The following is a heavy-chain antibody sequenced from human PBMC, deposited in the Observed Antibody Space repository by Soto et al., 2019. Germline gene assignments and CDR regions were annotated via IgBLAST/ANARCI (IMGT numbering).Heavy chain of an antibody. J-gene: IGHJ3*02. Sequence: GGSLRLSCAASGFICTSYDMSWVRQAPGKGLEWVSTILVGGSTHYEDSVKGRFTISRDRSKNTLYLQMNSLTAGDTAVYYCAKATATGGGAFDICGQGTMVTVSS. CDR2: ILVGGST. CDR3: AKATATGGGAFDI. V-gene: IGHV3-23*01. D-gene: IGHD2-8*02. CDR1: GFICTSYD.